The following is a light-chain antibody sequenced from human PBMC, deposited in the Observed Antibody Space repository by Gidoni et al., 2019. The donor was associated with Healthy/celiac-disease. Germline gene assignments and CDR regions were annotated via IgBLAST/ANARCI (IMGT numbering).Light chain of an antibody. CDR1: QSISSW. V-gene: IGKV1-5*03. CDR2: KAS. CDR3: QQYNSYSQGWT. J-gene: IGKJ1*01. Sequence: DIQMTQSPSTLSASVGDRVTITCRASQSISSWLAWYQQKPGKAPKLLIYKASSLESGVPSRFSGSGSGTEFTLTISSLQPDDFATYYCQQYNSYSQGWTFGQXTKVEIK.